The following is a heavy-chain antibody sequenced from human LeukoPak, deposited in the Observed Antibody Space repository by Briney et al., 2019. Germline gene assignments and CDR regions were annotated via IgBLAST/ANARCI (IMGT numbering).Heavy chain of an antibody. Sequence: SETLSLTCTVSGGSISSYYWTWIRKPPGKGLEWIGHVYSSGSTNYNPSLKSRVAMSVDTSKNQFSLKLSSVTAADTAVYYCARFPSSYYGMDVWGPGTTVTVSS. CDR3: ARFPSSYYGMDV. CDR2: VYSSGST. J-gene: IGHJ6*02. CDR1: GGSISSYY. V-gene: IGHV4-59*01.